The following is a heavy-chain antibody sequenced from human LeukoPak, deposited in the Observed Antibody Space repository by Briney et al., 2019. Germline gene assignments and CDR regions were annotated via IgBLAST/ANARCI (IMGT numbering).Heavy chain of an antibody. D-gene: IGHD3-22*01. CDR2: ISWNSGSI. J-gene: IGHJ3*02. Sequence: GGSLRLSCAASGFTFDDYAMHWARQAPGKGLEWVSGISWNSGSIGYADSVKGRFTISRDNAKNSLYLQMNSLRAEDTALYYCAKAVKGGIVVSDAFDIWGQGTMVTVSS. V-gene: IGHV3-9*01. CDR3: AKAVKGGIVVSDAFDI. CDR1: GFTFDDYA.